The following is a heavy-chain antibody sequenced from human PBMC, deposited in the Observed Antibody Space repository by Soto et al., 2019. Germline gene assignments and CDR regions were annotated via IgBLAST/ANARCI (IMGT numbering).Heavy chain of an antibody. Sequence: QVQLVESGGGVVQPGRSLRLSCAASGFTFSSYAMHWVRQAPGKGLEWVAVISYDGSNKYYADSVKGRFTISRDNSKNTLYLQMNSLRAEDTAVYYCARETPTQWLVPSDYYYYGMDVWGQGTTVTVSS. J-gene: IGHJ6*02. CDR3: ARETPTQWLVPSDYYYYGMDV. D-gene: IGHD6-19*01. CDR2: ISYDGSNK. CDR1: GFTFSSYA. V-gene: IGHV3-30-3*01.